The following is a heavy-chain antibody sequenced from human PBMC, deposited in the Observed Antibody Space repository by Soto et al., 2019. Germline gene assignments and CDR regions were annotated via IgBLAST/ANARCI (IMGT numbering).Heavy chain of an antibody. CDR3: ARDGFFGRSGYFDY. D-gene: IGHD3-3*01. Sequence: QVQLQESGPGLVKPSQTLSLTCTVSGGSINSGDYYWTWIRQPPGKGLEWIGYIYYSGSTYYNPSLKSRVTISIDTSKNQCSLKLSSVTAADTAVYYCARDGFFGRSGYFDYWGQGTLVIVSS. V-gene: IGHV4-30-4*01. CDR2: IYYSGST. J-gene: IGHJ4*02. CDR1: GGSINSGDYY.